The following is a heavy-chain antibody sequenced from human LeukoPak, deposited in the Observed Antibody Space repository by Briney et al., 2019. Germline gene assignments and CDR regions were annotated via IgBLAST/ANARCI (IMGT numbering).Heavy chain of an antibody. D-gene: IGHD6-19*01. V-gene: IGHV3-49*04. CDR2: IRSKAYGGTT. CDR3: TRVHDMEQWLLYYFDY. CDR1: GFTFGDYA. Sequence: PGGSLRLSCTASGFTFGDYAMSWVRQAPGKGLEWVGFIRSKAYGGTTEYAASVKGRFTISRDDSKSIAYLQMNSLKTEDTAVYYCTRVHDMEQWLLYYFDYWGQGTLVTVSS. J-gene: IGHJ4*02.